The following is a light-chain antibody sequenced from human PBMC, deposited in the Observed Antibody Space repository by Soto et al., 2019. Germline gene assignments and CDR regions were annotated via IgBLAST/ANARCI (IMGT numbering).Light chain of an antibody. Sequence: EMVMTQSPVTLSVSPGERATLSCRASQSVSYKLAWYQQKPGQAPRLLIYDASTRATGIPARFSGSGSGTEFTRTISSLQSEDFAVYFCQQYYNWPPWTFGQGTQVEIK. CDR2: DAS. V-gene: IGKV3-15*01. CDR1: QSVSYK. CDR3: QQYYNWPPWT. J-gene: IGKJ1*01.